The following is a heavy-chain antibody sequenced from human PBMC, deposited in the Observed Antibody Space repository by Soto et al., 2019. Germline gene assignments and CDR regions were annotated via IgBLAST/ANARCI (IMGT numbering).Heavy chain of an antibody. D-gene: IGHD5-18*01. CDR1: GGTFSSYA. CDR3: ARDSGGYSYCYAHAFDI. J-gene: IGHJ3*02. CDR2: IIPIFGTA. Sequence: QVQLVQSGAEVKKPGSSVKVSCKASGGTFSSYAISWVRQAPGQGLEWMGGIIPIFGTANYAQKFQGRVTITADESTSTAYMELSSLRSEDTAVYYCARDSGGYSYCYAHAFDIWGQGTMVTVSS. V-gene: IGHV1-69*01.